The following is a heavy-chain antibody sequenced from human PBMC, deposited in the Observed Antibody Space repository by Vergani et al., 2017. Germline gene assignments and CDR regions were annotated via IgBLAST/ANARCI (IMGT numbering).Heavy chain of an antibody. CDR2: IKSKTDGGTT. Sequence: EVQLVESGGGLVKPGGSLRLSCAAAGFTFSNAWMSWVRQAPGKGLEWVGRIKSKTDGGTTDYAAPVKGRFTIARDDSKNTLYLQMNSLKTEDTSVYYCTTKSPLPYYDFWSGYYTGTDDAFDIWGQGTMVTVSS. CDR3: TTKSPLPYYDFWSGYYTGTDDAFDI. D-gene: IGHD3-3*01. J-gene: IGHJ3*02. CDR1: GFTFSNAW. V-gene: IGHV3-15*01.